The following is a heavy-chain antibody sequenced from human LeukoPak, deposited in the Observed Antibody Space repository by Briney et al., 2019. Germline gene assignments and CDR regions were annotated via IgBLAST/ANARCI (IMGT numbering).Heavy chain of an antibody. J-gene: IGHJ6*02. Sequence: SETLSLTCTVSGGSISSSSYSWGWIRQPPGKGLEWIGSIYYSGSTYYNPSLKSRVTISVDTSKNQFSLKLSSVTAADTAVYYCARLGYSYGYYYYYGMDVWGQGTTVTVSS. V-gene: IGHV4-39*01. CDR1: GGSISSSSYS. CDR3: ARLGYSYGYYYYYGMDV. CDR2: IYYSGST. D-gene: IGHD5-18*01.